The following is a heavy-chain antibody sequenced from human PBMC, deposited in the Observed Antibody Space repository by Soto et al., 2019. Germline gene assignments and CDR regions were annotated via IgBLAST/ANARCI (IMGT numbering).Heavy chain of an antibody. D-gene: IGHD3-10*01. CDR2: IYYSGNT. CDR3: ARVMVRGVIIRTFDI. Sequence: SETLSLTCTVSGGSISSYYWSWIRRPPGKGLGWTGYIYYSGNTNYNPSLKSRVTISVDKSKNQFSLKLSSVTAADTAVYYCARVMVRGVIIRTFDIWGQGTMVTVSS. CDR1: GGSISSYY. J-gene: IGHJ3*02. V-gene: IGHV4-59*12.